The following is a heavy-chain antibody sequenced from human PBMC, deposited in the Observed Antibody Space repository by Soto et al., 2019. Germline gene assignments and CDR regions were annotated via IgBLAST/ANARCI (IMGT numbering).Heavy chain of an antibody. CDR1: GGSFSGYY. D-gene: IGHD1-26*01. J-gene: IGHJ3*02. CDR3: ARAPPLVGATSWAFDI. CDR2: INHSGST. V-gene: IGHV4-34*01. Sequence: SETLSLTXAVYGGSFSGYYWSWIRQPPGKGLEWIGEINHSGSTNYNPSLKSRVTISVDTSKNQFSLKLSSVTAADTAVYYCARAPPLVGATSWAFDIWGQGTMVTVSS.